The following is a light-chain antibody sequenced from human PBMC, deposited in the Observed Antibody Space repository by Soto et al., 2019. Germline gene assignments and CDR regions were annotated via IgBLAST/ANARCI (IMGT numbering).Light chain of an antibody. CDR2: WAS. CDR3: QQYYSSPLT. J-gene: IGKJ4*01. V-gene: IGKV4-1*01. CDR1: QSLLYTSNTKNY. Sequence: DIVMTQSPDSLAVSLGERATINCKSSQSLLYTSNTKNYLAWYQQKTGQPPKLLVYWASTRESGVPDRFSGSGSGTDFTLTISPLQAEDVAVYYCQQYYSSPLTFGGGTKVEIK.